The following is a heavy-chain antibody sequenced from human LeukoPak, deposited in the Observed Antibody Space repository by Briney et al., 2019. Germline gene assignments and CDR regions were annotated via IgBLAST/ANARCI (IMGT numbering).Heavy chain of an antibody. Sequence: SETLSLTCTVSGGSISSYYWSWIRQPPGKGLEWIGYIYYSGSTNYNPSLKSRVTISVDTSKNQFSLKLSSVTAADTAVYYCARCGFGVALDYWGRGTLVTVPS. D-gene: IGHD3-3*01. J-gene: IGHJ4*02. CDR3: ARCGFGVALDY. CDR2: IYYSGST. CDR1: GGSISSYY. V-gene: IGHV4-59*01.